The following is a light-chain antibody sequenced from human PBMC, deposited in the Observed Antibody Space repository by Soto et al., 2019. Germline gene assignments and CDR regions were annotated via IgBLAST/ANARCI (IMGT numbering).Light chain of an antibody. CDR1: QSISSW. CDR2: KAS. V-gene: IGKV1-5*03. Sequence: DIQMTQSPSTLSASVGDRVTITCRASQSISSWLAWYQQKPGKAPKLLIYKASSLESGVPSRFSGSGSGTEFTLTISSLQPDDFATYYCQQYNSYSQTFGQGTRLE. CDR3: QQYNSYSQT. J-gene: IGKJ5*01.